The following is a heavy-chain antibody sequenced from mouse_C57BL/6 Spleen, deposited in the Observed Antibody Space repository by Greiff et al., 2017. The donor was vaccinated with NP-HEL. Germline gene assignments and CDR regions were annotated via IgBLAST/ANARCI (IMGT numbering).Heavy chain of an antibody. V-gene: IGHV1-52*01. D-gene: IGHD2-12*01. J-gene: IGHJ3*01. CDR2: IDPSDSET. CDR3: ARYDRDGAY. CDR1: GYTFTSYW. Sequence: VQLQQPGAELVRPGSSVKLSCKASGYTFTSYWMHWVKQRPIQGLEWIGNIDPSDSETHYNQKFKDKATLTVDKSSSTAYMQLSSLTAEDSAVYYCARYDRDGAYWGQGTLVTVSA.